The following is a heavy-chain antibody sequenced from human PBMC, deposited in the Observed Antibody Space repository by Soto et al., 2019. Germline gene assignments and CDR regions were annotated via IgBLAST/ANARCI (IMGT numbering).Heavy chain of an antibody. CDR1: SGSINSTSTHY. J-gene: IGHJ6*02. V-gene: IGHV4-39*01. CDR2: LYYTGGT. D-gene: IGHD6-6*01. Sequence: SETLSLTCTVSSGSINSTSTHYWGWIRQSPGKGLEWIGSLYYTGGTYYNPSLKSRVSMSMDTSKSQFSLTLTSVTAADTAVYFCAISTSSGSYFYYGLDVWGQGTTVTVSS. CDR3: AISTSSGSYFYYGLDV.